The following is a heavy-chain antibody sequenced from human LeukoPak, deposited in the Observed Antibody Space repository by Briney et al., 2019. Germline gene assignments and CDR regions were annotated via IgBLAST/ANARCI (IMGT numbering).Heavy chain of an antibody. CDR2: IKSKTDGGTT. J-gene: IGHJ4*02. V-gene: IGHV3-15*01. CDR1: GFTFSNAW. Sequence: GGSLRLSCAASGFTFSNAWMSWVRQAPGKGLEWVGRIKSKTDGGTTDYAAPVKGRFTISRDDSKNTLYLRMNSLKTEDTAVYYCTQSKAAAGPSYYFDYWGQGTLVTVSS. D-gene: IGHD6-25*01. CDR3: TQSKAAAGPSYYFDY.